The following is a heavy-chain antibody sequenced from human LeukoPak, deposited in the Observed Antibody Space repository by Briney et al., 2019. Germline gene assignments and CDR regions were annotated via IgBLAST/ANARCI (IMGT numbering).Heavy chain of an antibody. CDR1: GFSFSSYG. V-gene: IGHV3-21*01. CDR3: ARGLRYCSGGSCYSSAFDI. D-gene: IGHD2-15*01. Sequence: KSGGSLRLSCATSGFSFSSYGMSWVRQAPGKGLEWVSSISTSSSYIYYADSLKGRFTISRDNAKNSLYLQMNTLRAEDTAVYYCARGLRYCSGGSCYSSAFDIWGQGTMVTVSS. CDR2: ISTSSSYI. J-gene: IGHJ3*02.